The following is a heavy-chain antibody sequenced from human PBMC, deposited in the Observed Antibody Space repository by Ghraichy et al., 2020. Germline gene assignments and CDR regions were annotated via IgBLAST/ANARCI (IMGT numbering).Heavy chain of an antibody. Sequence: GGSLRLSCAASGFNFNNYSMTWVRQAPGKGLEWISSLRDRSSHIEYADSVKGRFTVSRDDAKSSLFLQMNSLRSEDTAVYYCTRDYYSGTTSRGMDVWGQGTMVTVSS. CDR1: GFNFNNYS. J-gene: IGHJ6*02. D-gene: IGHD6-13*01. CDR3: TRDYYSGTTSRGMDV. CDR2: LRDRSSHI. V-gene: IGHV3-21*01.